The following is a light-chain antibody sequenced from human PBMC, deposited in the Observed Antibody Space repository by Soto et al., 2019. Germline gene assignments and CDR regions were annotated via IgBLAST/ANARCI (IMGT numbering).Light chain of an antibody. CDR1: QSVSYN. Sequence: ETVMTQSPATLSVSPGDRATLSCSASQSVSYNLAWYQQKPGQAPRLLIYDASTRATGIPARFSGSASGTEFTLTISSLLSEDFAVYYCQQYNNWPLTFGGGTKADIK. J-gene: IGKJ4*02. CDR3: QQYNNWPLT. CDR2: DAS. V-gene: IGKV3D-15*01.